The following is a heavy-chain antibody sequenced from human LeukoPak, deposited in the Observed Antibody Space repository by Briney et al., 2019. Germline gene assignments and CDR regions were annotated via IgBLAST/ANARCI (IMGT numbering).Heavy chain of an antibody. CDR1: GFTFSNYW. CDR3: ARDGYYYYMDV. J-gene: IGHJ6*03. V-gene: IGHV3-48*01. Sequence: GGTLRLSCAASGFTFSNYWMSWVRQAPGKGLEWVSYISSSSSTIYYADSVKGRFTISRDNAKNSLYLQMNSLRAEDTAVYYCARDGYYYYMDVWGKGTTVTVSS. CDR2: ISSSSSTI.